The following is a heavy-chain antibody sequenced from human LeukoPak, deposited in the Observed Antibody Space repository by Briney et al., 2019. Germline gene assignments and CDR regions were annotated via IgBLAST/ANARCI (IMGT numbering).Heavy chain of an antibody. CDR1: KFTFSFYD. V-gene: IGHV3-13*01. CDR2: ITTAADT. D-gene: IGHD3-16*01. J-gene: IGHJ3*02. CDR3: ARAGKGGAFDI. Sequence: GGSLRLSCAAAKFTFSFYDMHGVRQGPGKGLEWVSGITTAADTYYAGSVKGRFTISRDNAKNSLYLQMNSLRAGDTAVYYCARAGKGGAFDIWGQGTMVTVSS.